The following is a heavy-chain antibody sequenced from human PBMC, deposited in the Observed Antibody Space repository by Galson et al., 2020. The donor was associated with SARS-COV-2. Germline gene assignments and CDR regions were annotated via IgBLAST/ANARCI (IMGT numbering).Heavy chain of an antibody. Sequence: QLGESLKISCAASGFTVSSNYMSWVRQAPGKGLEWVSVIYSGGSTYYADSVKGRFTISRDNSKNTLYLQMNSLRAEDTAVYYCARVLQYYGMDVWGQGTTVTVSS. D-gene: IGHD4-4*01. CDR3: ARVLQYYGMDV. V-gene: IGHV3-53*01. CDR2: IYSGGST. CDR1: GFTVSSNY. J-gene: IGHJ6*02.